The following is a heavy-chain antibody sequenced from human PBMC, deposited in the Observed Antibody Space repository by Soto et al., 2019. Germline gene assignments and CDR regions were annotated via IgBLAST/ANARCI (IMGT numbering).Heavy chain of an antibody. Sequence: QVQLVQSGAEVKKPGSSVKVSCKASGGTFSSYAISWVRQAPGQGLEWMGGIIPIFGTANYAQKFQGRVTITADESTSTAYMELSSLRSEDTAVYDCARPPKGAVADSEYFQHWGQGTLVTVSS. J-gene: IGHJ1*01. CDR3: ARPPKGAVADSEYFQH. V-gene: IGHV1-69*12. CDR1: GGTFSSYA. CDR2: IIPIFGTA. D-gene: IGHD6-19*01.